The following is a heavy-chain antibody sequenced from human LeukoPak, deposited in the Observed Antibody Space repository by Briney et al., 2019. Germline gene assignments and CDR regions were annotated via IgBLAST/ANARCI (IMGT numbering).Heavy chain of an antibody. CDR2: ITTSSIHK. CDR3: AREGVTEGGYEISN. Sequence: GGSLRLSCAASGFTFSTYSMNWVRQAPGKGLEWVSSITTSSIHKYYLDSVKGRFTISRDNAKNSLYLQMYSLRAEDTAVYYCAREGVTEGGYEISNWGQGTLVTVSS. J-gene: IGHJ4*02. CDR1: GFTFSTYS. D-gene: IGHD3-9*01. V-gene: IGHV3-21*01.